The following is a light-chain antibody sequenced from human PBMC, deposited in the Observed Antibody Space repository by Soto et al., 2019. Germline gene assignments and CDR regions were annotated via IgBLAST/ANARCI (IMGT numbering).Light chain of an antibody. CDR3: SSYTSSSTLSV. CDR2: EVS. V-gene: IGLV2-14*01. Sequence: QSVLTQPASVSGSPGQSITISSTGTSSDVGGYNYVSWYQQHPGKAPKLMIYEVSNRPSGVSNRFSGSKSGNTASLTISGLQAEDEADYYCSSYTSSSTLSVFGIGTKLTVL. CDR1: SSDVGGYNY. J-gene: IGLJ1*01.